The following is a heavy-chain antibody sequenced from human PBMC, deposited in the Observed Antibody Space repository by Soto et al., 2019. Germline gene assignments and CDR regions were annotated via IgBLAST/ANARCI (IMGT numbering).Heavy chain of an antibody. D-gene: IGHD5-18*01. J-gene: IGHJ6*02. CDR3: AGNSYGYYYYGMDV. Sequence: SETLSLTCTVSGGSISSYYWSWIRQPPGKGLEWIGYIYYSGSTNYDPSLKSRVTISVDTSKNQFSLKLSSVTAADTAVYYCAGNSYGYYYYGMDVWGQGTTVTVSS. V-gene: IGHV4-59*01. CDR1: GGSISSYY. CDR2: IYYSGST.